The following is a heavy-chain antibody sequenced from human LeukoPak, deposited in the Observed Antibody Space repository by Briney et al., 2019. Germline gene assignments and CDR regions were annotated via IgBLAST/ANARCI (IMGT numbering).Heavy chain of an antibody. CDR3: AVATLLGQQGVDY. CDR1: GFTFSSYW. D-gene: IGHD6-13*01. V-gene: IGHV3-7*01. CDR2: IKQDGSEK. Sequence: GGSLRLSCAASGFTFSSYWMSWVRQAPGKGLEWVANIKQDGSEKYYVDSVKGRFTISRDNAKNSLYLQMNSLRAEDTAVYYCAVATLLGQQGVDYWGQGTLVTVSS. J-gene: IGHJ4*02.